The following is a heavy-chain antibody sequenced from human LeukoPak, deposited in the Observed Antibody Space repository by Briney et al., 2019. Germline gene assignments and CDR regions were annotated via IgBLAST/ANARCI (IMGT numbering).Heavy chain of an antibody. J-gene: IGHJ4*02. Sequence: PGESLRLTCAASGFTFSSRAMSWVRQAPGKGLEWVSAISDSGDATYYADSVKGRFTISRDNAKNSLYLQMNSLRAEDTAVYYCARDAYSMGDYDFDYWGQGTLVTVSS. CDR1: GFTFSSRA. CDR3: ARDAYSMGDYDFDY. V-gene: IGHV3-23*01. CDR2: ISDSGDAT. D-gene: IGHD4-17*01.